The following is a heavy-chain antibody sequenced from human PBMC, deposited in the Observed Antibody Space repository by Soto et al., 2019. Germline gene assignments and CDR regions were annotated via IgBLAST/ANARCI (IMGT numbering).Heavy chain of an antibody. V-gene: IGHV3-21*01. D-gene: IGHD5-18*01. Sequence: EVQLVESGGGLVKPGGSLRLSCAASGFSFSSYSMNSVRQAPGKGLEWVASITTSSSYIQYADSVKGRFTISRDNAKNSLYLQMDSLRVEDTAVYYCAKGGWIQLRGVDYWGQGTLVTVSS. CDR2: ITTSSSYI. CDR1: GFSFSSYS. J-gene: IGHJ4*02. CDR3: AKGGWIQLRGVDY.